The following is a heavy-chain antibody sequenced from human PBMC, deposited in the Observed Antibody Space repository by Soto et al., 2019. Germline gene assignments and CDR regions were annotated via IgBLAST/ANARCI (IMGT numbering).Heavy chain of an antibody. CDR1: GFAFSSYA. J-gene: IGHJ4*02. V-gene: IGHV3-64D*06. Sequence: GGSLTLSCSASGFAFSSYAMPWVRQTPGKGLEYVSTISPKGGSTYYADSVKGRFTISRDDSKNTVYLQMSSLRPDDTAVYYCVNMMIARGAFDFWGQGTLVTVSS. CDR2: ISPKGGST. CDR3: VNMMIARGAFDF. D-gene: IGHD2-21*01.